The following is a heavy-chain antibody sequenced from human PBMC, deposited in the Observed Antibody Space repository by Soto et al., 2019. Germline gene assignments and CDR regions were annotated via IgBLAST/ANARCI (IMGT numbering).Heavy chain of an antibody. D-gene: IGHD2-15*01. CDR1: GGSISSYY. Sequence: SETLSLTCTVSGGSISSYYWSWIRQPPGKGLEWIGDIYYSGSTNYNPSLKSRVTISVDTSKNQFSLKLSSVTAADTAVYYCARDRELEDCSGGSCYGFDPWGQGTLVTVSS. CDR2: IYYSGST. J-gene: IGHJ5*02. V-gene: IGHV4-59*12. CDR3: ARDRELEDCSGGSCYGFDP.